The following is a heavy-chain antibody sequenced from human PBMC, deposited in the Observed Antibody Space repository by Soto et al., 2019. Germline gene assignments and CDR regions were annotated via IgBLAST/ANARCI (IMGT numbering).Heavy chain of an antibody. Sequence: SETLSLTCAVSGGSFTSNNWWTWVRQPPGQGLEWIGEIYRTGSTNYNPSLKSRVTTSLDKSENQFSLKVTSLTAADTAVYYCASRDPGTSVDYWGQGTLVTVSS. D-gene: IGHD1-7*01. J-gene: IGHJ4*02. CDR1: GGSFTSNNW. CDR2: IYRTGST. CDR3: ASRDPGTSVDY. V-gene: IGHV4-4*02.